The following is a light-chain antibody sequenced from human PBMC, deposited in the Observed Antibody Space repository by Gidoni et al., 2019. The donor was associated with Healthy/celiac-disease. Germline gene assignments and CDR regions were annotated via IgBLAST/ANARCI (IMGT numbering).Light chain of an antibody. CDR1: QSLLHSNGYNY. CDR2: LGS. V-gene: IGKV2-28*01. Sequence: DIVMTQSPLSLPVTPGEPASISCRSSQSLLHSNGYNYLDWYLQKPGQSPQLLIYLGSNRASGVPDRFSGSGSGTDFTLKISRVEAEDVWVYYCMQALQTPFTFXPXTNVDIK. J-gene: IGKJ3*01. CDR3: MQALQTPFT.